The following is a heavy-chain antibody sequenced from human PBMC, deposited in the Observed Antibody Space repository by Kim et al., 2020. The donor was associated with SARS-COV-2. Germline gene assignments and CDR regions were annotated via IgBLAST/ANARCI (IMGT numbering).Heavy chain of an antibody. Sequence: YAQKFQGRVTMHEDTSTDTAYMELSSLRSEDTAVYYCATGRLLWFGRLDYWGQGTLVTVSS. V-gene: IGHV1-24*01. D-gene: IGHD3-10*01. J-gene: IGHJ4*02. CDR3: ATGRLLWFGRLDY.